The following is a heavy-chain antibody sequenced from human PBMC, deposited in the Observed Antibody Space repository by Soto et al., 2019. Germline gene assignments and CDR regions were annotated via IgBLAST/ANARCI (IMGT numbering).Heavy chain of an antibody. CDR1: GFTFSTYA. D-gene: IGHD1-26*01. CDR3: ASGKSGSYDY. J-gene: IGHJ4*02. V-gene: IGHV3-21*01. CDR2: ISGGSVYI. Sequence: EVQLVESGGGLVKPGGSLRLSCAASGFTFSTYAMNWVRQAPGKGLEWVSSISGGSVYIYYADSVKGRFTISSNNGKNSLYLQMNSLRAEDTAVFYCASGKSGSYDYWGQGTLVTVSS.